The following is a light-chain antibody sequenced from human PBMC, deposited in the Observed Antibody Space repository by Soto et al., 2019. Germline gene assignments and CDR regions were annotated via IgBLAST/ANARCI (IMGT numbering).Light chain of an antibody. CDR1: RRISTS. Sequence: DIQLTQSPSSLSASVGDRVSITCRASRRISTSLNWYQQKPGKAPKLLIHGASTLQSGVPSRFSGTGPGTDFTLTISILQPEDFATYFCHQSYSLPQTFGQGTKLEIK. V-gene: IGKV1-39*01. CDR3: HQSYSLPQT. CDR2: GAS. J-gene: IGKJ2*01.